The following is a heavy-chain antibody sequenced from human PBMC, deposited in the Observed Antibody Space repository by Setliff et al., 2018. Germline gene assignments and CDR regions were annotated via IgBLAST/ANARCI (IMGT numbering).Heavy chain of an antibody. Sequence: SETLSLTCTVSGDSISSRRNYWGWFRQPAGKELEWIRQIYTSWSTNYNPSLKSRATISVDTSKNQFSLRLSSVTAADTAVYYCARHDVMVRWFDYWGQGTLVTVSS. CDR3: ARHDVMVRWFDY. CDR1: GDSISSRRNY. CDR2: IYTSWST. J-gene: IGHJ4*02. D-gene: IGHD3-10*01. V-gene: IGHV4-61*09.